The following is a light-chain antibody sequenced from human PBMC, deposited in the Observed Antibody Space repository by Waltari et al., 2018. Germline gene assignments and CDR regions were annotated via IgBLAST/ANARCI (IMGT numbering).Light chain of an antibody. V-gene: IGLV3-1*01. CDR1: TLGDKY. CDR3: QTWDKTTAV. Sequence: SYELTQSPSLSVSPGQTASITCSGDTLGDKYACWYQQKPGQSPVMVIYQDDKRPSGIPERFSGSNSGNTATLTVSGTQAMDEADYYCQTWDKTTAVFGGGTKLTVL. J-gene: IGLJ3*02. CDR2: QDD.